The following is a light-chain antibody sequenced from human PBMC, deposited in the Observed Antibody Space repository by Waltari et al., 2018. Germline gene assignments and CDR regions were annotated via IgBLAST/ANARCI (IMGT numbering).Light chain of an antibody. CDR2: DVS. Sequence: QSALTQPASVSGSPGQSITISCSGISSDVGVYNYVSWYQQHAGKAPELMIYDVSNRPSGVSNRFSGSNSGSTASLTISGLQAEDEADYYCSSSTGTTWVFGGGTKVSVL. V-gene: IGLV2-14*03. CDR1: SSDVGVYNY. CDR3: SSSTGTTWV. J-gene: IGLJ3*02.